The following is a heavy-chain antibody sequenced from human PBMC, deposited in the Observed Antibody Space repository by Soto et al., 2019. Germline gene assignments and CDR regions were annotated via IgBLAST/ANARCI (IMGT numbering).Heavy chain of an antibody. J-gene: IGHJ6*02. CDR3: ARQTRITIFGVVIDSPTMDV. CDR2: IDPSDSYT. V-gene: IGHV5-10-1*01. Sequence: GESLKISCKGSGYSFTSYWISWVRQMPGKGLEWMGRIDPSDSYTNYSPSFQGHVTISADKSISTAYLQWSSLKASDTAMYYCARQTRITIFGVVIDSPTMDVWGQGTTVTVSS. CDR1: GYSFTSYW. D-gene: IGHD3-3*01.